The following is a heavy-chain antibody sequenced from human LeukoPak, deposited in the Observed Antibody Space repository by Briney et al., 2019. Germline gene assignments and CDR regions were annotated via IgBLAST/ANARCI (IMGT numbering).Heavy chain of an antibody. Sequence: GGSLRLSCAASGFSFRTYSMNWVRQAPGKGLEWVSSIFPSGGEIHYADSVRGRFTISRDNSKSTLSLQMNSLRVEDTAIYYCATYRQVLLPFESWGQGTLVTVSS. D-gene: IGHD5-18*01. CDR3: ATYRQVLLPFES. J-gene: IGHJ4*02. V-gene: IGHV3-21*04. CDR1: GFSFRTYS. CDR2: IFPSGGEI.